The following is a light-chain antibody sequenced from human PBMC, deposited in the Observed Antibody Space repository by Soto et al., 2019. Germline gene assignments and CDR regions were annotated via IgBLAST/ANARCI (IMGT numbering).Light chain of an antibody. CDR1: QGISSY. CDR2: AAS. CDR3: QQYYSYPWT. J-gene: IGKJ1*01. Sequence: AIRMTQSPSSLSASTGDRLTITCRASQGISSYLAWYQQKPGKAPMLLIYAASTLQSGVPSRFSGSGSGTDFTLTISCLQSEDFATYYCQQYYSYPWTFGQGTKVDI. V-gene: IGKV1-8*01.